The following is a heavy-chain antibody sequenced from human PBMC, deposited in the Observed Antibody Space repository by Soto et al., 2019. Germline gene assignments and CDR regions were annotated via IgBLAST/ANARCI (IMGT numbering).Heavy chain of an antibody. CDR3: ATGLTLPVRPSFDT. J-gene: IGHJ5*02. CDR1: GFTVSGNY. D-gene: IGHD2-21*02. V-gene: IGHV3-53*01. CDR2: IFSGENT. Sequence: EVQLVESGGGLIQPGGSLRLSCAASGFTVSGNYITWVRQAPGKGLEWVSVIFSGENTYYSDSVKGRFTISRYNSKNTVDRQMNRLRGDDTSVYFCATGLTLPVRPSFDTWGQGTLLTVSS.